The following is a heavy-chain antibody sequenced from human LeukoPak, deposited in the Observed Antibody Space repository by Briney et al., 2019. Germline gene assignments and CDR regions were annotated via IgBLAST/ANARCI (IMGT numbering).Heavy chain of an antibody. CDR2: INHSGST. D-gene: IGHD4-17*01. CDR1: GGSFSGYY. J-gene: IGHJ6*02. Sequence: PSETLSLTCAVYGGSFSGYYWSWIRQPPGKGLEWIGEINHSGSTNYNPSLKSRVTISVDTSKNQFSLKLSSVTAADTAVYYCARGTTPYYYHYGMDVWGQGTTVTVSS. CDR3: ARGTTPYYYHYGMDV. V-gene: IGHV4-34*01.